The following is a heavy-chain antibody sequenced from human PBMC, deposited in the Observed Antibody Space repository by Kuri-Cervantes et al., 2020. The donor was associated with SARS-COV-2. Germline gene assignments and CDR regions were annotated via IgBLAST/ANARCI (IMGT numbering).Heavy chain of an antibody. D-gene: IGHD3-22*01. J-gene: IGHJ6*03. CDR3: ARVPPPYYYDSSGYPRKYYYYYMDV. Sequence: SETLSLTCTVSGGSISSYFWSWIRQPPGKGLEYIGYIYYSGSTNYNPSLKSRVTISVDTSKKQFSLKLSSVTAADTAVYYCARVPPPYYYDSSGYPRKYYYYYMDVWGKGTTVTVSS. CDR1: GGSISSYF. CDR2: IYYSGST. V-gene: IGHV4-59*01.